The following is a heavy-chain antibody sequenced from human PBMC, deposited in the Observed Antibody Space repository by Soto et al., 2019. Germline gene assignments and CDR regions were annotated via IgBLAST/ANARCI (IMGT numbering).Heavy chain of an antibody. Sequence: LRLSCAGSGFTFSSYGIHWVRQAPGKGLEWVALISYDGGNEKYTESVKDRFTISRDDSHNVAYLQMSSLRTEDTGMYYCAKDRYSGTYPTDFDYWGQGSLVTVSS. J-gene: IGHJ4*02. CDR1: GFTFSSYG. D-gene: IGHD1-26*01. CDR3: AKDRYSGTYPTDFDY. V-gene: IGHV3-30*18. CDR2: ISYDGGNE.